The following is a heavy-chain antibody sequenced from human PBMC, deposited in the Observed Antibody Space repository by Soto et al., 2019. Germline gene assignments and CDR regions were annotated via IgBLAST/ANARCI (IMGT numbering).Heavy chain of an antibody. CDR2: ISCSGGST. D-gene: IGHD5-18*01. CDR1: GFTFSSYA. Sequence: GGSLRLSCAASGFTFSSYAVSWVRQAPGKGLEWVSAISCSGGSTYYADSVKGRFTISRDNSKNTLYLQMNSLRAEDTAVYYCAKIPVDTAMVDYYYGMDVWGQGTTVTVSS. CDR3: AKIPVDTAMVDYYYGMDV. V-gene: IGHV3-23*01. J-gene: IGHJ6*02.